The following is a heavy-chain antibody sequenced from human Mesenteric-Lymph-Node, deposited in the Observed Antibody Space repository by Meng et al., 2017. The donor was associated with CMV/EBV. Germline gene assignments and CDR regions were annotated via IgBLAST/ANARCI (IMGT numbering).Heavy chain of an antibody. Sequence: SISSNGSFWSWLRQHPGKGLEWLGYIYYNGSTYYNPSLKSRVTISVDTSKNQFSLRLNSVTAADTAVYYCARDKRAYSSGWYVGFDYWGQGTLVTVSS. CDR2: IYYNGST. V-gene: IGHV4-31*02. CDR1: SISSNGSF. J-gene: IGHJ4*02. D-gene: IGHD6-19*01. CDR3: ARDKRAYSSGWYVGFDY.